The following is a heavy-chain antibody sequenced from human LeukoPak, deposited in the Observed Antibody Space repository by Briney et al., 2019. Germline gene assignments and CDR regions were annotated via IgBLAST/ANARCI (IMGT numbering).Heavy chain of an antibody. J-gene: IGHJ4*02. D-gene: IGHD6-6*01. CDR3: ARGSYITSTDY. CDR2: INPNSGAT. CDR1: GYTFTGYY. Sequence: ASVKVFCKASGYTFTGYYIHWVRQAPGQGLEWMGWINPNSGATNYAQIFQGRVTMTRDTSISTAYMELSRLRSDDTAVYYCARGSYITSTDYWGQGTLVTVSS. V-gene: IGHV1-2*02.